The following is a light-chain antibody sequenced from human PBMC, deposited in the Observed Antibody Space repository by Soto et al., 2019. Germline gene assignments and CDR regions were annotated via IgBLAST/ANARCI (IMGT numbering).Light chain of an antibody. CDR2: DVS. V-gene: IGLV2-14*03. J-gene: IGLJ3*02. CDR3: SSYTATRTVV. Sequence: QSVLTQPASVSASPGQSITIACTGTSSDVGGYNHVSWYQVHPGKAPRLVIYDVSIRPPAVSDRFSGSTSGNTASLTISGLQAEDEADYYCSSYTATRTVVFGGGTKLTVL. CDR1: SSDVGGYNH.